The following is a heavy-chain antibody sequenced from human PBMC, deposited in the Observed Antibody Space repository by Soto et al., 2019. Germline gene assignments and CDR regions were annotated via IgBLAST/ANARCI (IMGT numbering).Heavy chain of an antibody. D-gene: IGHD1-26*01. CDR1: GFTFKHHW. J-gene: IGHJ4*02. V-gene: IGHV3-74*01. Sequence: EVQLVESGGGVVQPGGALRLSWNASGFTFKHHWMQWVRQAPGKGLVWVSRIYFDGITTNYGDSVKGRLTVSRDNAKNTVYLHVNTLRDEDTAVYYCARGGAMGVDYWGQGTLVTVSS. CDR2: IYFDGITT. CDR3: ARGGAMGVDY.